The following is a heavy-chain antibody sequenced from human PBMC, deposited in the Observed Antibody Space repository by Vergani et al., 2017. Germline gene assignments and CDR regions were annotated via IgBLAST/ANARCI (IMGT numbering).Heavy chain of an antibody. Sequence: QVQLHESGPGLVKPSETLSLTCTVSGGSISSGSSYWSWIRQPAEKMLELIGRVYTRGNIIYSPSFKSRAAISIDTSGNFFSLNLTSVTAADTAIYFCARITSTSDGYAWDVWCQGTMVTVSS. V-gene: IGHV4-61*02. J-gene: IGHJ6*02. D-gene: IGHD5-24*01. CDR2: VYTRGNI. CDR1: GGSISSGSSY. CDR3: ARITSTSDGYAWDV.